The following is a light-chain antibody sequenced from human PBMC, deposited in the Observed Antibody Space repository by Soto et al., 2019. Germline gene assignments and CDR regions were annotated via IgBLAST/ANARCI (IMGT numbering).Light chain of an antibody. J-gene: IGLJ3*02. V-gene: IGLV2-23*02. Sequence: QSVLTQPASVSGSPGQSITISCTGTRSDVGSYNLVSWYQQHPGKAPKLMIYEVSKRPSGVSNRFSGSKSGNTASLTISGLQAEDEADYYCCSYAGSSTGVFGGGTKLTVL. CDR3: CSYAGSSTGV. CDR1: RSDVGSYNL. CDR2: EVS.